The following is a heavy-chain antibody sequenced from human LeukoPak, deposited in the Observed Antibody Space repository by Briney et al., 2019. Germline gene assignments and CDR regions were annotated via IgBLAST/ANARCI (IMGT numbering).Heavy chain of an antibody. CDR2: IYYSGST. CDR3: VRHRVGYDFWNGYFDY. J-gene: IGHJ4*02. CDR1: GGSISSSSYY. V-gene: IGHV4-39*01. Sequence: PETLSLTCTVSGGSISSSSYYWGWIRQPPGKGLEWIGSIYYSGSTYYNPSLKSRVTISVDTSKNQFSLKLSSVTAADTAAYYCVRHRVGYDFWNGYFDYWGQGALVTVSS. D-gene: IGHD3-3*01.